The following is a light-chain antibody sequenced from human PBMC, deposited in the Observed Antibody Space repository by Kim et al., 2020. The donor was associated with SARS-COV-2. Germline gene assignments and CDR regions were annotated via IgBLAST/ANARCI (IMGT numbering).Light chain of an antibody. J-gene: IGLJ2*01. Sequence: QSVTISGTGTSSDFGGYNYVSWYQQHPGKAPKLMIYEVSKRPSGVPDRFSGSKSGNTASLTVSGLQAEDEADYYCSSYAGSNNLVFGGGTQLTVL. V-gene: IGLV2-8*01. CDR3: SSYAGSNNLV. CDR2: EVS. CDR1: SSDFGGYNY.